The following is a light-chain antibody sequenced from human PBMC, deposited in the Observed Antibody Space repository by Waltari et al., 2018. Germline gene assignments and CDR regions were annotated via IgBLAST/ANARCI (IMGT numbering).Light chain of an antibody. V-gene: IGKV3-15*01. CDR2: GAS. J-gene: IGKJ2*01. Sequence: EIVMTQSPATLSVSPGERATLSCRASQSVSSNLAWYQQKPGQAPRLLIYGASTRATGIPARFSGSGSGTEFTLTISSLQSEDFAVYYCQQYNKWPLYTFGQGTKLEIK. CDR1: QSVSSN. CDR3: QQYNKWPLYT.